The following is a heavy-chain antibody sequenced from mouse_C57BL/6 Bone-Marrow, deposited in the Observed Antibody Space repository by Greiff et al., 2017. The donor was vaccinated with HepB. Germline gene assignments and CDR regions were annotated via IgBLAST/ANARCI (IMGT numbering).Heavy chain of an antibody. Sequence: EVMLVESGGDLVKPGGSLKLSCAASGFTFSSYGMSWVRQTPDKRLEWVATISSGGSYTYYPDSVKGRFTISRDNAKNTLYLQMSSLKSEDTAMYYCAKVSLALYWYFDVWGTGTTVTVSS. J-gene: IGHJ1*03. CDR1: GFTFSSYG. CDR2: ISSGGSYT. D-gene: IGHD2-14*01. V-gene: IGHV5-6*01. CDR3: AKVSLALYWYFDV.